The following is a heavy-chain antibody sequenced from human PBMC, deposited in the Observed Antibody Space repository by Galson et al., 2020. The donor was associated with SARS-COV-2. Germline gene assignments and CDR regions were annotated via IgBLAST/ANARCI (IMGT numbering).Heavy chain of an antibody. CDR1: GFTFRNYF. Sequence: GGSLRLSCAASGFTFRNYFMTWVRQVPGKGLEWVSSISDTGINTYYADSVKGRFTVSRDNSKNTVYLQLNSLRADDTALYYCAKDRGGSGRYVDLDFWGQGTLVTVS. CDR2: ISDTGINT. D-gene: IGHD6-19*01. CDR3: AKDRGGSGRYVDLDF. V-gene: IGHV3-23*01. J-gene: IGHJ4*02.